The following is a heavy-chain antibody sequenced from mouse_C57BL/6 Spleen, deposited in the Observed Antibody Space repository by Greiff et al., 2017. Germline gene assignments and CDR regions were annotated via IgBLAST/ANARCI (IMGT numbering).Heavy chain of an antibody. Sequence: QVQLQQPGAELVKPGASVKLSCKASGYTFTSYWMQWVKQRPGQGLEWIGEIDPSGSYTNYNQKFKGKATLTVDTSSSTAYMQLSSLTSEDSAVYYCARSYGRSADAMDDWGQGTSVTVSS. J-gene: IGHJ4*01. CDR1: GYTFTSYW. D-gene: IGHD1-1*01. V-gene: IGHV1-50*01. CDR2: IDPSGSYT. CDR3: ARSYGRSADAMDD.